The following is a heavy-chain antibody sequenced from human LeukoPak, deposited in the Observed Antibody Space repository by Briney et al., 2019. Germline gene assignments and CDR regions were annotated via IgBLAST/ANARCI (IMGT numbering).Heavy chain of an antibody. J-gene: IGHJ4*02. CDR2: IKQDGSEK. V-gene: IGHV3-7*01. CDR3: ARDDSGPGD. CDR1: GFTFSNYY. D-gene: IGHD5-12*01. Sequence: GGSLRLSCAASGFTFSNYYMNWVRQAPGKGLEWVANIKQDGSEKYYVDSVKGRFTISRDNAKNSLYLQMNSLRAEDTAVYYCARDDSGPGDWSQGTLATVSS.